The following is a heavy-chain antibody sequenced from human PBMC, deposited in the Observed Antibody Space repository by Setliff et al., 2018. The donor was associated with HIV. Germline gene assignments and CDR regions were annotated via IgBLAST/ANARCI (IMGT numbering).Heavy chain of an antibody. CDR2: IYFTGSS. Sequence: KPSATLSLTCTVSGGSISTYYWSWSRQPPGKGLEWIGSIYFTGSSDNNPSLKSRVTLSVDTSKHQFSLKLSSVTAADTAVYYCARVQMAYAAFDVWGQGTMVTVSS. J-gene: IGHJ3*01. V-gene: IGHV4-59*01. CDR3: ARVQMAYAAFDV. D-gene: IGHD4-17*01. CDR1: GGSISTYY.